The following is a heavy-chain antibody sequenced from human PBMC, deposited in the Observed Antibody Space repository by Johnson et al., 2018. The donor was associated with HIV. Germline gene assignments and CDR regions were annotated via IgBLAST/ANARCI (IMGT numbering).Heavy chain of an antibody. V-gene: IGHV3-66*01. CDR2: IYSGGST. Sequence: MLLVESGGGLVQPGGSLRLSCASSGFTVSSNYMSWVRQAPGKGLEWVSVIYSGGSTYYTDSVKGRFTISRDNSKNTLYLQMNSLRAEDTAVYYCALNSGSLGNAFDIWGQGTVVTVSS. D-gene: IGHD3-10*01. CDR1: GFTVSSNY. CDR3: ALNSGSLGNAFDI. J-gene: IGHJ3*02.